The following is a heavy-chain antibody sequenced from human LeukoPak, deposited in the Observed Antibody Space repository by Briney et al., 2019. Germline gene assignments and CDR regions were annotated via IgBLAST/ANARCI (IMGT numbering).Heavy chain of an antibody. CDR3: ARDDCSSTSCPVNWFDP. Sequence: GASVKVSCKASGGTFSSYAISWVRQAPGQGLEWMGGIIPIFGTANYAQKFQGRVMITADESTSTAYMELSSLRSEDTAVYYCARDDCSSTSCPVNWFDPWGQGTLVTASS. D-gene: IGHD2-2*01. V-gene: IGHV1-69*13. J-gene: IGHJ5*02. CDR2: IIPIFGTA. CDR1: GGTFSSYA.